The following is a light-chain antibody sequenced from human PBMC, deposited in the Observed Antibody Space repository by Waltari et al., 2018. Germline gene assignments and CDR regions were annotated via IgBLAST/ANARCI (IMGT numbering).Light chain of an antibody. CDR2: GVS. V-gene: IGKV3-15*01. J-gene: IGKJ2*01. CDR1: QSVSGN. Sequence: EIVLLQSPATLSVSPGGRATLSCRASQSVSGNLAWYQQKPGQPPRLLVYGVSTRAIGVPARFSGSGSGTDFTLIISSLQSEDFADYYCHQYDNWPFTFGRGTKLEI. CDR3: HQYDNWPFT.